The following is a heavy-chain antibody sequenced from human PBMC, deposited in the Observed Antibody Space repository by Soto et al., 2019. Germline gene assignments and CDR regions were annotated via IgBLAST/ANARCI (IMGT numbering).Heavy chain of an antibody. CDR3: AKDIGLWFGELSPFYYYYGMDV. CDR1: GFTFDDYA. D-gene: IGHD3-10*01. J-gene: IGHJ6*02. Sequence: GGSLRLSCAASGFTFDDYAMHWVRQAPGKGLEWVSGISWNSGSIGYADSVKGRFTISRDNAKNSLYLQMNSLRAEDTALYYCAKDIGLWFGELSPFYYYYGMDVWGQGTTVTVSS. CDR2: ISWNSGSI. V-gene: IGHV3-9*01.